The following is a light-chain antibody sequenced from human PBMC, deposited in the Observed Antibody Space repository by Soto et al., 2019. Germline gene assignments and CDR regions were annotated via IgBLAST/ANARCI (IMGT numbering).Light chain of an antibody. CDR2: GAS. CDR3: QQYVSSPFT. Sequence: EIVLTQSPGTLSLSPGERPTLSCRASQSVSSNYLAWYQLKPGQPPRLLIYGASSRATGIPDRFSGSGSGTDLTLTISGLEPEDFAVYYCQQYVSSPFTFGQGTRLEIK. V-gene: IGKV3-20*01. CDR1: QSVSSNY. J-gene: IGKJ2*01.